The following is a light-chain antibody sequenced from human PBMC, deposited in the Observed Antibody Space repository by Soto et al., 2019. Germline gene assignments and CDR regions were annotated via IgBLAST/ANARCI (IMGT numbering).Light chain of an antibody. J-gene: IGKJ1*01. CDR1: QSISRQ. CDR2: QAS. Sequence: DIQMTQSPSTLSASVGDRVSITCRASQSISRQLAWYQQKPGKAPNLLIYQASNLETGVPSSFTGSGSGTEFTLTISSLQPDDLATYYCPQYQSYWTFGQGTKVEVK. V-gene: IGKV1-5*03. CDR3: PQYQSYWT.